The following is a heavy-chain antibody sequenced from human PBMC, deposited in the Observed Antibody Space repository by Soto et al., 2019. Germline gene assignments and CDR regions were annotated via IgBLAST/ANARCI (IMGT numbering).Heavy chain of an antibody. CDR1: GFTFSNAW. CDR2: IKSKTDGGTT. D-gene: IGHD4-17*01. CDR3: TTSALAGDYGH. V-gene: IGHV3-15*01. J-gene: IGHJ4*02. Sequence: EVQLVESGGGLVQPGGSLRLSCAASGFTFSNAWMSWVRQAPGKGLEWVGRIKSKTDGGTTDYAAPVKGRFTISRDDSKNPLYLQMNSLKTEDTAVYYCTTSALAGDYGHWGQGTLVTVSS.